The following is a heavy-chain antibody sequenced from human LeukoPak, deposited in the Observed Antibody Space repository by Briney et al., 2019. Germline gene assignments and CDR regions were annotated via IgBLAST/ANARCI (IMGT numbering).Heavy chain of an antibody. V-gene: IGHV4-59*08. CDR1: GGSISSYY. CDR2: IYYSGST. J-gene: IGHJ5*02. D-gene: IGHD1-14*01. CDR3: ARRTGRPFDP. Sequence: SETLSLTCTVSGGSISSYYWSWIRQPPGKGLEWIGYIYYSGSTNYNPSLKSRVTISVDTSKNQFSLKLSSVTAADTAVYYCARRTGRPFDPWGQGTLVTVSS.